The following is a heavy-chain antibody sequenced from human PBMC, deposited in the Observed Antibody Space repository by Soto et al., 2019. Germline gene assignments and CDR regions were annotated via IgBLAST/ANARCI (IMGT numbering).Heavy chain of an antibody. V-gene: IGHV3-30*04. CDR1: GFSFRSYS. CDR3: ARSRSGAVADSFDF. CDR2: ISRGGTNK. D-gene: IGHD3-10*01. Sequence: GGSLRLSCAASGFSFRSYSIHWVRQAPGKGLEWVAVISRGGTNKYYIDFVKGRFTISRDNSKDTVYLQMNSLRDEDSAMFYCARSRSGAVADSFDFWGQGTLVTVSS. J-gene: IGHJ4*02.